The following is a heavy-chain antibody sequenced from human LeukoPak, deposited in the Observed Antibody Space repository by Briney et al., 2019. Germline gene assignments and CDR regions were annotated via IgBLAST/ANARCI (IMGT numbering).Heavy chain of an antibody. CDR3: ARTPYDYVWGSLDY. CDR2: ISSSGSTI. Sequence: GGSLRLSCAASGFTFSSYEMNWVRQAPGKGLEWVSYISSSGSTIYYADSVKGRFTISRDNAKNSLYLQMNSLRAEDTAVYYCARTPYDYVWGSLDYWGQGTLVTVSS. CDR1: GFTFSSYE. J-gene: IGHJ4*02. D-gene: IGHD3-16*01. V-gene: IGHV3-48*03.